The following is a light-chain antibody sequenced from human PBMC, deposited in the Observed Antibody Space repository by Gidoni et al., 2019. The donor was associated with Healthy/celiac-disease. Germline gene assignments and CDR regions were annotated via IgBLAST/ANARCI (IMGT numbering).Light chain of an antibody. Sequence: DIVMNQSPDSLSVSLGGRATINCKSSQSVLYSSNNKNYLAWYQQKPGQPPKLLIYWASTRESGVPDRFSGSGSGTDFTLAISSLQAEDVAVYYCQQYYSTPCTFGQGTKLEIK. CDR1: QSVLYSSNNKNY. CDR3: QQYYSTPCT. V-gene: IGKV4-1*01. CDR2: WAS. J-gene: IGKJ2*02.